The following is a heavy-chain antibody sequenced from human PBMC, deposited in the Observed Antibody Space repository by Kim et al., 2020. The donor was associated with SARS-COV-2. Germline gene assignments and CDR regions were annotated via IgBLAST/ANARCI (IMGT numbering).Heavy chain of an antibody. D-gene: IGHD3-22*01. J-gene: IGHJ4*02. CDR2: INHSGST. Sequence: SETLSLTCAVYGGSFSGYYWSWIRQPPGKGLEWIGEINHSGSTNYNPSLKSRVTISVDTSKNQFSLKLSSVTAADTAVYYCARAIEYYYDSKNSFDYWGQGTLVTVSS. V-gene: IGHV4-34*01. CDR3: ARAIEYYYDSKNSFDY. CDR1: GGSFSGYY.